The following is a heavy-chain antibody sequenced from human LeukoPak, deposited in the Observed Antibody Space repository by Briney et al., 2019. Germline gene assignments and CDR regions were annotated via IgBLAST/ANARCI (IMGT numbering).Heavy chain of an antibody. CDR2: ISSSGSYT. Sequence: GGSLRLSCAASGFTFSDYYMSWIRHAPGKGLERVSYISSSGSYTKYTDSVKGRFTISRDNAKNSLYLQMNSLRAEDTAVYYCARGVGATPDPFDCWRQGTLVTVSS. J-gene: IGHJ4*02. CDR1: GFTFSDYY. CDR3: ARGVGATPDPFDC. D-gene: IGHD1-26*01. V-gene: IGHV3-11*05.